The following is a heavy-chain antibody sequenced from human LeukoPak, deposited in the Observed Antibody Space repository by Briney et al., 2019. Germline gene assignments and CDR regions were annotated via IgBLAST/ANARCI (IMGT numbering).Heavy chain of an antibody. J-gene: IGHJ4*02. CDR2: IYESGST. V-gene: IGHV4-30-4*08. CDR3: ARVSRDGYQLPGLCDY. D-gene: IGHD2-2*01. Sequence: ETSETLSLTCTVSGGSISSGDYYWSWLRQPPGKGLEWIGYIYESGSTYYNPSLKIRVTISVDTSKNQFSLRLSSGPAADRAVYYCARVSRDGYQLPGLCDYSGQGTLVTVSS. CDR1: GGSISSGDYY.